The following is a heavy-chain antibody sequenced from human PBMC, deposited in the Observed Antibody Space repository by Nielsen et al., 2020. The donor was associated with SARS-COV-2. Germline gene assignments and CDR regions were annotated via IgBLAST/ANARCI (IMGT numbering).Heavy chain of an antibody. CDR3: ARDEGTWADGYYIGGGVVDY. Sequence: WVRQAPGQGLEWMGWINTNTGNPTYAQGFTGRFVFSLDTSVSTAYLQISSLKAEDTAVYYCARDEGTWADGYYIGGGVVDYWGQGTLVTVSS. V-gene: IGHV7-4-1*02. CDR2: INTNTGNP. J-gene: IGHJ4*02. D-gene: IGHD3-3*01.